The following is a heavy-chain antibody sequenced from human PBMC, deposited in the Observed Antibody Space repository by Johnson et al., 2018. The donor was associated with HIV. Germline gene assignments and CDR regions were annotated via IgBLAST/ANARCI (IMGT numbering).Heavy chain of an antibody. J-gene: IGHJ3*02. CDR3: AKTIFGVVSDALDI. D-gene: IGHD3-3*01. CDR2: ISYDGNNK. Sequence: QVQLVESGGGVVQPGRSLRLSCAASGFTFSSYGMHWVRQAPGKGLEWVAVISYDGNNKYSADSVKGRFTISRDNSRNRLYIQMNSLRVEDTAMYYCAKTIFGVVSDALDIWGQGTMVIVSS. V-gene: IGHV3-30*18. CDR1: GFTFSSYG.